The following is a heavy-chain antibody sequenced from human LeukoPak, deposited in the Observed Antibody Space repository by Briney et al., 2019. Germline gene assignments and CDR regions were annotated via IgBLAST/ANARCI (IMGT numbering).Heavy chain of an antibody. V-gene: IGHV3-74*01. CDR2: IKTDGSSI. CDR3: AKGLYCSSTSCYFENYYYYYMDV. J-gene: IGHJ6*03. CDR1: GFTFSNSW. Sequence: GGSVRLSCVGSGFTFSNSWMHWVRQAPGKGLMWVSAIKTDGSSISYVDSVKGRFTISRDNAKNSLYLQMNSLRAEDTAVYYCAKGLYCSSTSCYFENYYYYYMDVWGKGTTVTVSS. D-gene: IGHD2-2*01.